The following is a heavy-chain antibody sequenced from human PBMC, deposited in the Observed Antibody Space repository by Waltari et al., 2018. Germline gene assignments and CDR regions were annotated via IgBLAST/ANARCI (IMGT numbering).Heavy chain of an antibody. CDR1: GGSFSGYY. CDR2: IHHSDDT. Sequence: QVQLQQWGAGLLKPSETLSLTCAVYGGSFSGYYWSWIRQPPGKGLEWIGQIHHSDDTNYNPSLKCRVTISVDTSKNQFSLNLSSVTATDTAVYYCAKHGGYHFDDWGQGTLVTVSS. V-gene: IGHV4-34*01. D-gene: IGHD3-22*01. J-gene: IGHJ4*02. CDR3: AKHGGYHFDD.